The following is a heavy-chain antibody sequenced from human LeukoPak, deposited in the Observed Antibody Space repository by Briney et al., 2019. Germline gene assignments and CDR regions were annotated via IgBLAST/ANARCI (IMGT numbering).Heavy chain of an antibody. J-gene: IGHJ6*04. CDR3: ARTWLLSDYMAV. CDR2: ISAGGAST. Sequence: GGSLRLSCAASGYTFSNTGMSWVRQAPGKGLEWVSSISAGGASTYYADSVKGRFTISRDNSKNTLYLQMSSLRAEDTAVYYCARTWLLSDYMAVWGKGTTVTVSS. V-gene: IGHV3-23*01. CDR1: GYTFSNTG. D-gene: IGHD3-22*01.